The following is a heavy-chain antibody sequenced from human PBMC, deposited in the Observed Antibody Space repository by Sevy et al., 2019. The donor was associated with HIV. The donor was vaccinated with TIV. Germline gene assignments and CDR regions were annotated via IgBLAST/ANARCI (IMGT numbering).Heavy chain of an antibody. J-gene: IGHJ4*02. CDR2: IWYDGSNN. V-gene: IGHV3-33*06. CDR1: GFPFSTYA. D-gene: IGHD6-19*01. Sequence: GGSLRLSCAASGFPFSTYAMHWVRQAPDKGLEWVAVIWYDGSNNYHADSVKGRFTISRDNSKNTLYLQMDSLRAADTAIYYCAKSGRIVVAGTTNYFDSWGQGTLVTVSS. CDR3: AKSGRIVVAGTTNYFDS.